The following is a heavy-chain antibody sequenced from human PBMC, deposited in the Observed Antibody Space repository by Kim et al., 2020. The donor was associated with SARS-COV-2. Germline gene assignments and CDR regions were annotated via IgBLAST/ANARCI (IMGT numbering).Heavy chain of an antibody. D-gene: IGHD4-4*01. Sequence: GGSLRLSCAVSGFTFSTYSMNWVRQAPGKGLEWVSYISSSSSTIYYADSAKGRFTISRDNAKNSLYLQMNSLRDEDTAVYYCARDLSYSKPFDYWGQGTLVTVSS. CDR1: GFTFSTYS. CDR2: ISSSSSTI. CDR3: ARDLSYSKPFDY. J-gene: IGHJ4*02. V-gene: IGHV3-48*02.